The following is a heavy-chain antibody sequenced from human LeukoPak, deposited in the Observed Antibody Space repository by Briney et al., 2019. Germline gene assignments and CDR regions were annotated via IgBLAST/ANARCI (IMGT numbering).Heavy chain of an antibody. D-gene: IGHD3-22*01. V-gene: IGHV3-7*01. CDR2: IKHNGGEK. CDR3: ARGDYYDSSGYIDY. CDR1: GFTFTDYF. Sequence: GGSLRLSCVASGFTFTDYFMSWVRQAPGKGLEWVASIKHNGGEKYYVDSVKGRFTISRDNSKNTLYLQMNSLRAEDTAVYYCARGDYYDSSGYIDYWGQGTLVTVSS. J-gene: IGHJ4*02.